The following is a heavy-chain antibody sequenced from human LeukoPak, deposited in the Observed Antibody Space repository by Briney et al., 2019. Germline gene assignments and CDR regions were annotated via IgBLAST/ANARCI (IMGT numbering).Heavy chain of an antibody. Sequence: PSETLSLTCTVSGGSISSSSYYWSWIRQPAGKGLEWIGRIYYSGSTYYNASLKSRVTISVDTSKNQFSLKLSSVTAADTAVYYCARDLTSPGYFDYWGQGTLVTVSS. CDR1: GGSISSSSYY. CDR3: ARDLTSPGYFDY. J-gene: IGHJ4*02. V-gene: IGHV4-39*07. D-gene: IGHD3-10*01. CDR2: IYYSGST.